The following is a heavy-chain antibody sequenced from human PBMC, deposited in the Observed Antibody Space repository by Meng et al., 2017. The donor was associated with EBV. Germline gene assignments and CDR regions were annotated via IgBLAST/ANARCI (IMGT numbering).Heavy chain of an antibody. D-gene: IGHD3-3*01. CDR3: ARSGATIFGVVIPTYYFDY. CDR1: GYTFTSYA. V-gene: IGHV1-3*01. CDR2: INAGNGNT. Sequence: QVQLVEAGAGVKKPGASVKVSCKASGYTFTSYAMHWVRQAPGQRLEWMGWINAGNGNTKYSQKFQGRVTITRDTSASTAYMELSSLRSEDTAVYYCARSGATIFGVVIPTYYFDYWGQGTLVTVSS. J-gene: IGHJ4*02.